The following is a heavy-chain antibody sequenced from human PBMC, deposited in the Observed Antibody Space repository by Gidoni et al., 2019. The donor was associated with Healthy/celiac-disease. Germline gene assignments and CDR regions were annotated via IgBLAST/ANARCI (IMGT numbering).Heavy chain of an antibody. J-gene: IGHJ4*02. CDR1: GSTFRCLS. CDR2: ISSNGGRT. D-gene: IGHD1-26*01. CDR3: VKGSFEWELLPRYWELSDY. Sequence: EEQIVASGGGLVQHGGSLGLSCSAPGSTFRCLSFLWVRPAPGKGLEYVSAISSNGGRTYYADSVKGRFTIARDNSKNTLYLQMSSLRAEDTAVYYCVKGSFEWELLPRYWELSDYWGQGTLVTVSS. V-gene: IGHV3-64D*08.